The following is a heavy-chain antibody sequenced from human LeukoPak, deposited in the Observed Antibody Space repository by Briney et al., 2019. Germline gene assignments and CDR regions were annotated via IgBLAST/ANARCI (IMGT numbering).Heavy chain of an antibody. J-gene: IGHJ2*01. CDR2: IYPGDSDT. CDR1: GYSFTSYW. CDR3: AVVGFCRSLSCDTTWYFGL. V-gene: IGHV5-51*01. D-gene: IGHD1-26*01. Sequence: GESLKISCKGSGYSFTSYWIGWVRQMPGKGLEWMGIIYPGDSDTRYSPSFQGQVTISADKSISTAYLQWSSLKASDTAMYYCAVVGFCRSLSCDTTWYFGLWGRGTLVTVSS.